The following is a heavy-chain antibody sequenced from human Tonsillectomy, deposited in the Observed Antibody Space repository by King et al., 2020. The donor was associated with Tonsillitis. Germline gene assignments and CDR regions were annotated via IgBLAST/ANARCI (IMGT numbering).Heavy chain of an antibody. CDR1: GFTFSSYS. CDR3: ARXXIGAGXYYXXY. Sequence: QLVQSGGGLVKPGGSLRLSCAASGFTFSSYSMNWVRQAPGKGLEWGSSISSSSSYIYYADSLKGRFTISRDNAKNSLYLQMNSLRAEDTAVYYCARXXIGAGXYYXXYWGQXTLXTV. J-gene: IGHJ4*02. CDR2: ISSSSSYI. D-gene: IGHD3-10*01. V-gene: IGHV3-21*01.